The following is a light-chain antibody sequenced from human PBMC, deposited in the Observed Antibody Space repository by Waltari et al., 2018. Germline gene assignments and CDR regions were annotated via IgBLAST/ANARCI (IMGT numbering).Light chain of an antibody. CDR3: SSYTSSNNCV. V-gene: IGLV2-8*01. CDR2: EVN. J-gene: IGLJ1*01. Sequence: QSALTQPPSSSGSPDQSVTISCTETSSSVGGYDYFCWYQQHPGKAPKRIIYEVNKRPSGVPDRFSGSKSGNTASLTVSGLQAEDEADYYCSSYTSSNNCVFGTGTKVTVL. CDR1: SSSVGGYDY.